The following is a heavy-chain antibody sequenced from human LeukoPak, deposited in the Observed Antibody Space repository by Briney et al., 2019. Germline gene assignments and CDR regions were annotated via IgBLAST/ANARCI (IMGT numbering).Heavy chain of an antibody. Sequence: SETLFLTCAVYGGSFSGYYWSWIRQPPGKGLEWIGEINHSGSTNYNPSLKSRVTISVDTSKNQFSLKLSSVTAADTAVYYCARYGERWIVAPYGMDVWGQGTTVTVSS. J-gene: IGHJ6*02. CDR3: ARYGERWIVAPYGMDV. CDR2: INHSGST. V-gene: IGHV4-34*01. D-gene: IGHD5-12*01. CDR1: GGSFSGYY.